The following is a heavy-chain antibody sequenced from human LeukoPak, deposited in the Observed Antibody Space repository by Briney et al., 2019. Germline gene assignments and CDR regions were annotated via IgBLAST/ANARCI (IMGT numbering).Heavy chain of an antibody. CDR1: GFTFSEHS. J-gene: IGHJ5*02. Sequence: GGSLRLSCEASGFTFSEHSMSWVRQAPGKGLEWVSTIKRDGSNTYYTDSVEGRFTISRDNSKNTLYLEMNTLGAEDTAVYYCAKGGYASCFDPWGQGTQVTVSS. CDR2: IKRDGSNT. CDR3: AKGGYASCFDP. D-gene: IGHD2-15*01. V-gene: IGHV3-23*05.